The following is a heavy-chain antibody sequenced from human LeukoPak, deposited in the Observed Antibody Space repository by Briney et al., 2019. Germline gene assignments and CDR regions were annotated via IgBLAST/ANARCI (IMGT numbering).Heavy chain of an antibody. CDR2: IYHSGST. CDR3: AKLEGAGVVTAIRDDAFDI. V-gene: IGHV4-4*02. D-gene: IGHD2-21*02. CDR1: GGSISSSNW. Sequence: PSETLSLTCAVSGGSISSSNWWSWVRQPPGKGLEWIGEIYHSGSTNYNPSLKSRVTISVDKSKNQFSLKLSSVTAADTAVYYCAKLEGAGVVTAIRDDAFDIWGQGTMVTVSS. J-gene: IGHJ3*02.